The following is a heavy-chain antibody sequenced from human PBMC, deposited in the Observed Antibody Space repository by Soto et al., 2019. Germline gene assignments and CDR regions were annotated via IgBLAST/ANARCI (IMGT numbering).Heavy chain of an antibody. Sequence: SETLPLPSTVSGGSIRRGGYYWSWIRQHPGKGLEWIGYIYYSGSTYYNPSLKSRVTISVDTSKNQFSLKLSSVTAADTAVYYCARVFGFGGMDVWGQGTTVT. CDR2: IYYSGST. D-gene: IGHD3-10*01. V-gene: IGHV4-31*02. CDR1: GGSIRRGGYY. J-gene: IGHJ6*02. CDR3: ARVFGFGGMDV.